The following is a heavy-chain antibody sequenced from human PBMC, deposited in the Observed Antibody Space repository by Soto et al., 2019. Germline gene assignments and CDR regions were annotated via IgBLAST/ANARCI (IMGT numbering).Heavy chain of an antibody. J-gene: IGHJ3*02. V-gene: IGHV5-51*01. CDR3: ASLCSGGNCYQNDAFDI. CDR2: IYPGDSDT. Sequence: PGEALRISYNVSRYIFTSYWIGRVLQMPGKNMMWMRIIYPGDSDTRYSPPFQAPVTISVDKSISTAYLQRSSLRASDTAMYFCASLCSGGNCYQNDAFDIWGQGTMVTVSS. D-gene: IGHD2-15*01. CDR1: RYIFTSYW.